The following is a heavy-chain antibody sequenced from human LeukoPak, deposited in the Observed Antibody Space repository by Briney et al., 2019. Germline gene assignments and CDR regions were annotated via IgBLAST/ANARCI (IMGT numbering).Heavy chain of an antibody. J-gene: IGHJ4*02. CDR1: GYTFTGYY. CDR2: INPNSGGT. Sequence: GASVKVSCTASGYTFTGYYMHWVRQAPGQGLEWMGWINPNSGGTNYAQKFQGRVTMTRDTSISTAYMELSRLRSDDTAVYYCARAQKGVVVVAATDYWGQGTLVTVSS. V-gene: IGHV1-2*02. D-gene: IGHD2-15*01. CDR3: ARAQKGVVVVAATDY.